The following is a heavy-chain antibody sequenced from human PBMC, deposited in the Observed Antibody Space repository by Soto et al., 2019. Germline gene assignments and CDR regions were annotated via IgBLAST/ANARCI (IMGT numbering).Heavy chain of an antibody. Sequence: GESRRLSCAASGFTFSSYAMHWVRQAAGTVLEWVAVISYDGRDKYYPDSVKGRFTISRDNSKNTLYLQMNRLRAEDTAVYYCARSAGGSYPQYDYWGQGTLVTVSS. CDR2: ISYDGRDK. D-gene: IGHD1-26*01. V-gene: IGHV3-30*04. CDR1: GFTFSSYA. J-gene: IGHJ4*02. CDR3: ARSAGGSYPQYDY.